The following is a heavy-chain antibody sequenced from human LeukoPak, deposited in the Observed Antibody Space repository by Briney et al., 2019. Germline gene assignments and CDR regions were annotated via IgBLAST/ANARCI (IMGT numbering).Heavy chain of an antibody. CDR1: GFTFSSYS. CDR3: ARDLLYVDTAMVTDY. V-gene: IGHV3-21*01. CDR2: ISSSSSYI. D-gene: IGHD5-18*01. Sequence: GSLRLSCAASGFTFSSYSMNWVRQAPGKGLEWVSSISSSSSYIYYADSVKGRFTISRDNAKNSLYLQMNSLRAEDTAVYYCARDLLYVDTAMVTDYWGQGTLVTVSS. J-gene: IGHJ4*02.